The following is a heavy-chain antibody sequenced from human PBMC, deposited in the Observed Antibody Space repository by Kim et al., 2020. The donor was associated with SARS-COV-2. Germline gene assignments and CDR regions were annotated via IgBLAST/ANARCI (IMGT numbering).Heavy chain of an antibody. V-gene: IGHV3-23*01. CDR1: GFTFSSYA. CDR2: ISGSGGST. D-gene: IGHD3-3*01. J-gene: IGHJ4*02. Sequence: GGSLRLSCAASGFTFSSYAMSWVRQAPGKGLEWVSAISGSGGSTYYADSVKGRFTISRDNSKNTLYLQMNSLRAEDTAVYYCAKAHRITIFGVVIRDPDPVDYWGQGTPVTVSS. CDR3: AKAHRITIFGVVIRDPDPVDY.